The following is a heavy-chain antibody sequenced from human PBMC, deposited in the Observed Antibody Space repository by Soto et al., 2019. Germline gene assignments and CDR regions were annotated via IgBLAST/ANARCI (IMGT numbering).Heavy chain of an antibody. CDR1: GFTFSSYS. J-gene: IGHJ6*01. V-gene: IGHV3-48*02. CDR2: ISSSSSTI. CDR3: ARMVDLIAAETYYYCGMDV. Sequence: EVQLVESGGGLVQPGGSLRLSCAASGFTFSSYSMNWVRQAPGKGLEWVSYISSSSSTIYYADSVKGRFTISRDNAKNSLXXQMNSLRDEDTAVYYCARMVDLIAAETYYYCGMDVWGQGTTVTVSS. D-gene: IGHD6-13*01.